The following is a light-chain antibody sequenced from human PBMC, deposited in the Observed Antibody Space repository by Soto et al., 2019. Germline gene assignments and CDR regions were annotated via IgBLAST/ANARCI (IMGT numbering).Light chain of an antibody. J-gene: IGKJ3*01. CDR2: GAS. V-gene: IGKV3-20*01. CDR1: QSVSSSY. Sequence: EIVLTQSPGTLSSSPWERVTLSCRASQSVSSSYLAWYQQKPGQAPRLLIYGASSRATGIPDRFSGSGSGTDFTLTISRLEPEDFAVYYCQQYGSSPPVTFGPGTKVDIK. CDR3: QQYGSSPPVT.